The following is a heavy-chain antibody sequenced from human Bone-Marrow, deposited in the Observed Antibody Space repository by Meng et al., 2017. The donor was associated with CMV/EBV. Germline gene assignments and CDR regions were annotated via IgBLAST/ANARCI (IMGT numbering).Heavy chain of an antibody. CDR3: ARDFVYDFWSGGWYFDL. CDR1: GYTFTSYG. CDR2: ISAYNGNT. J-gene: IGHJ2*01. Sequence: ASVKVSCKASGYTFTSYGISWVRQAPGQGLEWMGWISAYNGNTNYAQKFQGRVTMTRDTSISTAYMELSRLRSDDTAVYYCARDFVYDFWSGGWYFDLWGRGTLVTVSS. V-gene: IGHV1-18*01. D-gene: IGHD3-3*01.